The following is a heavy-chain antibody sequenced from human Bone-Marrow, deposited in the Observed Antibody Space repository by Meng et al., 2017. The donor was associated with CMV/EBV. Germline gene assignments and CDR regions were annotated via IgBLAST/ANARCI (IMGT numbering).Heavy chain of an antibody. CDR2: IYYSRTT. CDR3: ARDSGGQQLVLYDY. CDR1: GVSIHSSTYY. V-gene: IGHV4-39*07. D-gene: IGHD6-13*01. Sequence: SETLSLTCTVSGVSIHSSTYYWDWIHQPPGKELEYIGSIYYSRTTYYNPSLKSRVTISVDTSKNQFSLKLSSVTAADTAVYYCARDSGGQQLVLYDYWGQGTLVTASS. J-gene: IGHJ4*02.